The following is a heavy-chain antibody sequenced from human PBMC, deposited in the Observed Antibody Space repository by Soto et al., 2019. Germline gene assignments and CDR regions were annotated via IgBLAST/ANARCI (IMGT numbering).Heavy chain of an antibody. CDR2: VSAYNDNI. V-gene: IGHV1-18*01. CDR1: GYTFSSSG. Sequence: QVLLVQSGGEVKKPGASVKVSCKASGYTFSSSGINWVRQAPGPGLEWLGWVSAYNDNIDYAQTFQGRVTMTTDKSTNTAYMELRSLRSDDTAVYYCARGDYYDRRGYLSALDIWGQGTMVTVSS. CDR3: ARGDYYDRRGYLSALDI. J-gene: IGHJ3*02. D-gene: IGHD3-22*01.